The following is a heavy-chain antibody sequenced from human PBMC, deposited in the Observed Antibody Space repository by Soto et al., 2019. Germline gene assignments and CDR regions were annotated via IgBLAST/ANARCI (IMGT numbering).Heavy chain of an antibody. CDR3: ARHRFLHQDIVPYFDY. CDR2: IYYSGST. J-gene: IGHJ4*02. CDR1: GGSISSSSYY. V-gene: IGHV4-39*01. Sequence: QLQLQESGPGLVKPSETLSLTCTVSGGSISSSSYYWGWIRQPPGKGLEWIGSIYYSGSTYYNPSLKSRVTISVDTSKNQFSLKLSSVTAADTAVYYCARHRFLHQDIVPYFDYWGQGTLVTVSS. D-gene: IGHD3-16*02.